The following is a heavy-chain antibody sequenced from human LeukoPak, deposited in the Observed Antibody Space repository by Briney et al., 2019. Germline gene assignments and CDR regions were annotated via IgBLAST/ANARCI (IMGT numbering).Heavy chain of an antibody. CDR3: AGSWSPYDAFDI. CDR2: ISSSGTTI. Sequence: GGSLRLSCAASGFTFSSYEMNWVRQAPGKGLEWVSYISSSGTTINYSDSVKGRFTISRDNAKNSLYLQMNSLRAEDTAVYYCAGSWSPYDAFDIWGQGTMVSVSS. CDR1: GFTFSSYE. D-gene: IGHD6-13*01. J-gene: IGHJ3*02. V-gene: IGHV3-48*03.